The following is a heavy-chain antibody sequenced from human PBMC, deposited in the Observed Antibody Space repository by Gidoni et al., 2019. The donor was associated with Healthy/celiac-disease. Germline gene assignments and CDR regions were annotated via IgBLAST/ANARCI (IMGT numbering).Heavy chain of an antibody. D-gene: IGHD3-10*01. CDR2: IWYDGSNK. Sequence: QVQLVESGGGVVQPGRSLRLSCAASGFTFSSYGMHGVRQAPGKGLGWVAVIWYDGSNKYYADSVKGRFTISRDNSKNTLYLQMNSLRAEDTAVYYCARDPIYYGSGSYNYYYYGMDVWGQGTTVTVSS. CDR1: GFTFSSYG. V-gene: IGHV3-33*01. J-gene: IGHJ6*02. CDR3: ARDPIYYGSGSYNYYYYGMDV.